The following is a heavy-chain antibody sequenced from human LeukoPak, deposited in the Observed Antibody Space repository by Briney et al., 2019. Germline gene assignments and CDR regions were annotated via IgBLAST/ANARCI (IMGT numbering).Heavy chain of an antibody. CDR2: ISSNGGST. CDR3: ARWGYYYGSGSYYAAGYFDY. CDR1: GFTFSSYA. J-gene: IGHJ4*02. Sequence: QPGGSLRLSCAASGFTFSSYAMRWVRQAPGKGLEYVSAISSNGGSTYYANPVKGRFTISRDNSKNTLYLQMGSLRAEDMAVYYCARWGYYYGSGSYYAAGYFDYWGQGTLVTVSS. D-gene: IGHD3-10*01. V-gene: IGHV3-64*01.